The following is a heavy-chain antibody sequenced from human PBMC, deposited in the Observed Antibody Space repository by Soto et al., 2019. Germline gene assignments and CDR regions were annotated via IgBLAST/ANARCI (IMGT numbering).Heavy chain of an antibody. D-gene: IGHD6-13*01. V-gene: IGHV1-8*02. CDR1: GYDFAAYD. J-gene: IGHJ6*02. Sequence: ASVKVSCKASGYDFAAYDINWVRQASGQGLEWMGWMNPINGATGSARRFQGRVSMTRNTATATAYLELTSLRSDDSAVYYCGRGPSPRAPAGGTPYHYAMDVWGQGTTVTVSS. CDR3: GRGPSPRAPAGGTPYHYAMDV. CDR2: MNPINGAT.